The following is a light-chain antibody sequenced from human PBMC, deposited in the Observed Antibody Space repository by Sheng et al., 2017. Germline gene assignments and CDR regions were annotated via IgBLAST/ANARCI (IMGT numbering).Light chain of an antibody. Sequence: QSALTQPPSASGSPGQSVTISCTGTSSDVGGYSYVSWYQQHPGKAPQLMIYEVTKRPSGVPDRFSGSKSGNTASLTVSGLQADDEAVYYCSSYAGSILFGGGTQLTVL. CDR3: SSYAGSIL. J-gene: IGLJ2*01. V-gene: IGLV2-8*01. CDR1: SSDVGGYSY. CDR2: EVT.